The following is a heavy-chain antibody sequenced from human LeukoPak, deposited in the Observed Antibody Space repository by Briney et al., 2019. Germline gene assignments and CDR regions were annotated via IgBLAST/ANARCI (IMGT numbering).Heavy chain of an antibody. V-gene: IGHV3-30*02. CDR1: GITYSNYG. D-gene: IGHD3-10*01. Sequence: GGSLRLSCVASGITYSNYGMHWVRQAPGKGLEWVAFIRFDGSNRYYADSVKGRFTISRDTSKNTLYLQMNSLRAEDTAVYYCAPPPYGSAPKDWGQGTLVTVSS. CDR3: APPPYGSAPKD. CDR2: IRFDGSNR. J-gene: IGHJ4*02.